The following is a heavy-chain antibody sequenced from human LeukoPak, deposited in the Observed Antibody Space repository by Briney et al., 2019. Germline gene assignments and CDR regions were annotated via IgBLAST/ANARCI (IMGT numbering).Heavy chain of an antibody. D-gene: IGHD1-26*01. J-gene: IGHJ6*03. Sequence: PGGSLRLSCAASGFTFSSYGMHWVRQAPGKGLEWVAFIRYDGSNKYYADSVKGRFTISRDNAKNSLYLQMNSLRAEDTAVYYCARVRWDEYYYYYYYMDVWGKGTTVTVSS. CDR1: GFTFSSYG. V-gene: IGHV3-30*02. CDR2: IRYDGSNK. CDR3: ARVRWDEYYYYYYYMDV.